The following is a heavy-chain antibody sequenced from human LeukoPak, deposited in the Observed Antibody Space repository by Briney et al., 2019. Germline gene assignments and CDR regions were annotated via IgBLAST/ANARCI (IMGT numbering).Heavy chain of an antibody. CDR2: IYYSGST. V-gene: IGHV4-59*01. CDR1: GGSISSYY. D-gene: IGHD3-22*01. J-gene: IGHJ4*02. Sequence: PSETLSLTCTVSGGSISSYYWSWIRQPPGKGLEWIGYIYYSGSTNYNPSLKSRVTISVDTSKNQFSLKLSSVTAADTAVYYCARAPRYYDSSGIFDYWGQGTLVTVSS. CDR3: ARAPRYYDSSGIFDY.